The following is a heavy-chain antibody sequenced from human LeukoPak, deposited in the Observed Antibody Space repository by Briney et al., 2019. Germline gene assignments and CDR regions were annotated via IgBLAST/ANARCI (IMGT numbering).Heavy chain of an antibody. Sequence: GGSLRLSCAASGFTFSSYSMNWVRQAPGKGLEWVSSISSSSSYIYYADSVKGRFTISRDNAKNSLYLQMDSLRAEDTAVYYCARSGDGGYRGDWFDPWGQGTLVTVSS. CDR3: ARSGDGGYRGDWFDP. V-gene: IGHV3-21*01. J-gene: IGHJ5*02. CDR1: GFTFSSYS. CDR2: ISSSSSYI. D-gene: IGHD5-12*01.